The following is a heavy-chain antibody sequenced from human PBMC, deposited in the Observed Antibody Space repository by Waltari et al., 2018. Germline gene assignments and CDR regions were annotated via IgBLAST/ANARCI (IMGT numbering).Heavy chain of an antibody. CDR2: MYYTGNT. V-gene: IGHV4-39*07. Sequence: QLQLQESGPGLVKPSETLSLTCTVSGGSISNSNYYWGWIRQPPGKGLGWIGNMYYTGNTYYNPSLKSRVTISVDTSKNEFSLKLNSVTAADSAVYYCARGWHAGGFDYWGQGTLVTVSS. J-gene: IGHJ4*02. CDR3: ARGWHAGGFDY. CDR1: GGSISNSNYY. D-gene: IGHD3-10*01.